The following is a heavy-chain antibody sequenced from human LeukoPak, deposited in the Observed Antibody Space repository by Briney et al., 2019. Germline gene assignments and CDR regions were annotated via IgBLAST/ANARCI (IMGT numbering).Heavy chain of an antibody. Sequence: GGSLRLSCAASGFTFSSYWMSWVRQAPGQGLEWVANIKQDGSEKYYVDSVKGRFTISRDNAKNSLYLQMNSLRAEDMALYYCAKGRGLSYDYGVDYWGQGTLVTVSS. V-gene: IGHV3-7*03. J-gene: IGHJ4*02. CDR1: GFTFSSYW. CDR2: IKQDGSEK. CDR3: AKGRGLSYDYGVDY. D-gene: IGHD4-17*01.